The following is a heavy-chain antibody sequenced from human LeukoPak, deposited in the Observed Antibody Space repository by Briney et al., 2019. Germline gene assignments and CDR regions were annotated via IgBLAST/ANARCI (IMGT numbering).Heavy chain of an antibody. CDR2: ISAYNGNT. CDR3: AGRSTSTRRMDV. J-gene: IGHJ6*02. D-gene: IGHD2-2*01. CDR1: GYTFTSYG. Sequence: VASVKVSCKASGYTFTSYGISGVRQAPGQGLEWMGWISAYNGNTNYAQKLQGRVTMTTDTSTSTAYMEMRSLRSDDTAVYFCAGRSTSTRRMDVWGQGTTVTVSS. V-gene: IGHV1-18*01.